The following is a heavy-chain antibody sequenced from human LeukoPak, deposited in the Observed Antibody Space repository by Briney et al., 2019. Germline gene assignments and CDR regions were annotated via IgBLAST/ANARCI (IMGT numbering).Heavy chain of an antibody. CDR3: ARVWVNCGSDCYVFDY. D-gene: IGHD2-21*02. CDR2: INPNSGGT. Sequence: GASVKVSCKASGYTFTGYYMHWVRQAPGQGLEWMGWINPNSGGTNYAQKFQGRVTMTRDTSISTAYMELSRLRSDDTAVYYCARVWVNCGSDCYVFDYWGQGTLVTVSS. V-gene: IGHV1-2*02. J-gene: IGHJ4*02. CDR1: GYTFTGYY.